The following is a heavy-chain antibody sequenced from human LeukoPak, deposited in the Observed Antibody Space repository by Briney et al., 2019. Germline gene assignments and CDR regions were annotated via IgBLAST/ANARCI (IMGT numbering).Heavy chain of an antibody. CDR1: GLTFSSFW. J-gene: IGHJ3*02. Sequence: GGSLRLSCSVSGLTFSSFWMTWVRQAPGKGLEWVAKIKEDGSEKYYVDSVKGRFTVSRDNVRNSLFLQMNSLRVEDTATYYCARLYSAVYYGDAFDKWGQGTMVTVSS. D-gene: IGHD5-12*01. CDR2: IKEDGSEK. CDR3: ARLYSAVYYGDAFDK. V-gene: IGHV3-7*03.